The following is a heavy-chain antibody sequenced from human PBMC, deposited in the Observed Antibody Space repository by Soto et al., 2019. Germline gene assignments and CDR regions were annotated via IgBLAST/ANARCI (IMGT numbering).Heavy chain of an antibody. CDR2: IKQDGSEK. Sequence: GGSLTLSCAASRFTFTSYWMSWVRQAPWRGLEWVANIKQDGSEKYYVDSVKGRFTISRDNAKNSLYLQMNSLRAEDTAVYYCAREYYYGAGSYSQGEGYFDYWAKGTLVTVPS. CDR3: AREYYYGAGSYSQGEGYFDY. V-gene: IGHV3-7*01. CDR1: RFTFTSYW. J-gene: IGHJ4*02. D-gene: IGHD3-10*01.